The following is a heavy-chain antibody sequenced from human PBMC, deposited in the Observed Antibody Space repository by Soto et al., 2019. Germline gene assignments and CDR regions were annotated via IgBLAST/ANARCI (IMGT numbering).Heavy chain of an antibody. CDR3: ARQNYYGSALQYFQH. V-gene: IGHV4-39*01. CDR1: GGSISISAYF. D-gene: IGHD3-10*01. J-gene: IGHJ1*01. Sequence: QLQLQESGPGLVKPSETLSLTFTVSGGSISISAYFWAWIRQPPGKGLEWIGSIHYSGSTYYNPSLKSRVTISVDTSKNQFSLKLSSVTAADTAVYYCARQNYYGSALQYFQHWGQGTLVTVSS. CDR2: IHYSGST.